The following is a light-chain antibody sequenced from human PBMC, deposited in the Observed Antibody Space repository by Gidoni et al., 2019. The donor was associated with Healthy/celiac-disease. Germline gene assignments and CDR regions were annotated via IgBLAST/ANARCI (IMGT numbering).Light chain of an antibody. J-gene: IGKJ2*01. V-gene: IGKV1-39*01. CDR3: QQSYSRAYT. Sequence: EIQMTQSPSSLSASVGDRVTITCRASQSISSYLNWYQQKPGRAPKLLIYAASSLQSGVPSRFSGSGSGTDFTLTISSLQPEDFATYYCQQSYSRAYTFGQXTKLEIK. CDR2: AAS. CDR1: QSISSY.